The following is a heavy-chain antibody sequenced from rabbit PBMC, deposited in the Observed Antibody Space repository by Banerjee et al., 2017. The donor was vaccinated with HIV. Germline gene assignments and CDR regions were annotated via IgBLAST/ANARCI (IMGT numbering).Heavy chain of an antibody. V-gene: IGHV1S45*01. J-gene: IGHJ4*01. Sequence: QEQLEESGGDLVKPEGSLTLTCTASGFDFSSYGISWVRQAPGKGLEWIACIYTSSGNTVYASWAKGRFTISKTSSTTVTLQMTSLTAADTATYFCARDLAGVIGWNFNLWGPGTLVTVS. CDR1: GFDFSSYG. CDR3: ARDLAGVIGWNFNL. CDR2: IYTSSGNT. D-gene: IGHD4-1*01.